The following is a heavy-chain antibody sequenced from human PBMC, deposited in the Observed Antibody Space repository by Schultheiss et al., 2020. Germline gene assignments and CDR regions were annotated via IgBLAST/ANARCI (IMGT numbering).Heavy chain of an antibody. D-gene: IGHD6-19*01. CDR1: GGSISSYY. Sequence: SQTLSLTCTVSGGSISSYYWSWIRQPPGKGLEWIGYIYYSGSTDYNPSLKSRVTISEGTAKNQFSLKLRTVTAADTAVYYCARREGSGWPIDYWGPGTLVTVSS. CDR3: ARREGSGWPIDY. V-gene: IGHV4-59*08. CDR2: IYYSGST. J-gene: IGHJ4*02.